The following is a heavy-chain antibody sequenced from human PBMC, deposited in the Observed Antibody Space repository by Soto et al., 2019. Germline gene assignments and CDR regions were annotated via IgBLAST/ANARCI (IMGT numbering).Heavy chain of an antibody. CDR2: IKQDGGRK. D-gene: IGHD3-10*01. CDR3: AKDRGSHRYFDF. V-gene: IGHV3-7*05. Sequence: HPGGSLRLSCAASGFTFNTCWMTWVRQAPGKGLEWVANIKQDGGRKNYVDSVKGRFTISRDNAKNTLYLQMNSLRPEDTAVYYCAKDRGSHRYFDFWGQGTLVTVSS. J-gene: IGHJ4*02. CDR1: GFTFNTCW.